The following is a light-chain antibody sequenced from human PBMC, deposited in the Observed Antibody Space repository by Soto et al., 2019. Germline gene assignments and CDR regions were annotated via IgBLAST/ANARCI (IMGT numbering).Light chain of an antibody. J-gene: IGKJ4*01. CDR2: DAF. CDR3: QQYNNWPPLA. Sequence: EVVMTQFPATLSVSPGERATLSCRASQSVGSKLAWYQQKPGQAPRLLIFDAFTRATGITARFSGSGSGTEFTLFISSLQSEDFAVYYCQQYNNWPPLAFGGGTKVEI. CDR1: QSVGSK. V-gene: IGKV3-15*01.